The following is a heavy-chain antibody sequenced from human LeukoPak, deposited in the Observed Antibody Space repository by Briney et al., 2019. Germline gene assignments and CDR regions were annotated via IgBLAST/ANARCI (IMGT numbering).Heavy chain of an antibody. CDR3: ARGPAGYN. D-gene: IGHD1-1*01. Sequence: GGSLRLSCAASGFTVSSNHMSWVRQAPGKGLEWVSVICSGGSTDYADSVKGRFTISRDNLKNTLYLQMNNLRAEDTAVYYCARGPAGYNWGQGTLVTFSS. CDR1: GFTVSSNH. J-gene: IGHJ4*02. CDR2: ICSGGST. V-gene: IGHV3-53*01.